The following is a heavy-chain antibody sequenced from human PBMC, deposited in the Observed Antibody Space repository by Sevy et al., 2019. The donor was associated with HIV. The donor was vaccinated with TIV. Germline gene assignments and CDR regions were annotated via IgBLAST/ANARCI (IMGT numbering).Heavy chain of an antibody. V-gene: IGHV3-11*01. D-gene: IGHD2-8*02. CDR2: ISSSGALV. J-gene: IGHJ5*02. CDR3: ARAGDDYCTESDCNKNWFDP. Sequence: GGSLRLSCAASGFTFSDYYMGWFRQAPGKGLEWVSYISSSGALVFYADSVEGRFTISRDNAKNSLFLQMNSLRAEDTAIYYCARAGDDYCTESDCNKNWFDPWGQGTLVTASS. CDR1: GFTFSDYY.